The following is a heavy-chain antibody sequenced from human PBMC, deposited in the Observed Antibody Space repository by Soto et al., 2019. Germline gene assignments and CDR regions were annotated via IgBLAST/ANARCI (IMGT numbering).Heavy chain of an antibody. CDR3: AKTPSGWYDS. V-gene: IGHV4-39*01. CDR1: SGSIQGNQYS. CDR2: VFYTGSA. J-gene: IGHJ5*01. D-gene: IGHD1-26*01. Sequence: SATLYTTCTFSSGSIQGNQYSWPWIRQSPGKGLEYIGSVFYTGSAYYNPSLKSRVTIVADTSTNRFFLNLKSVTATDTAVYYCAKTPSGWYDSWGQGTLVTVS.